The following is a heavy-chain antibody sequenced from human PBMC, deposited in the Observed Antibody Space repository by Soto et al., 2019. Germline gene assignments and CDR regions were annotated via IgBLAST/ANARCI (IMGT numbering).Heavy chain of an antibody. CDR1: GFTFSSYA. Sequence: GGSLRLSCAASGFTFSSYAMSWVRQAPGKGLEWVSAISGSGGSTYYADSVKGRFTISRDNSKNTLYLQMNSLRAEDTAVYYCAKDRGGKEYCSSTSCYDAFDIWGQGTMVTVSS. V-gene: IGHV3-23*01. D-gene: IGHD2-2*01. CDR2: ISGSGGST. J-gene: IGHJ3*02. CDR3: AKDRGGKEYCSSTSCYDAFDI.